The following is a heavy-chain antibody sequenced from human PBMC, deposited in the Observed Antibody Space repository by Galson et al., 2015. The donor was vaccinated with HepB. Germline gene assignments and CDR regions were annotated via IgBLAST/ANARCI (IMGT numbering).Heavy chain of an antibody. Sequence: SLRLSCAASGFTISTYSMSWVRQAPGKGLEWVSGISGSDGSTYYADSVKGRFTISRDIPKNTLYLQMSSLRADDTAVYYCAESTFPYTSGWYFDYWGQGTLVTVSS. CDR3: AESTFPYTSGWYFDY. CDR2: ISGSDGST. CDR1: GFTISTYS. V-gene: IGHV3-23*01. J-gene: IGHJ4*02. D-gene: IGHD6-19*01.